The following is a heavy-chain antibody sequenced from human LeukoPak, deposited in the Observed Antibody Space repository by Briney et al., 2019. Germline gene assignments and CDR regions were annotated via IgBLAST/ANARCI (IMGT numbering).Heavy chain of an antibody. CDR1: GGTFSSYA. V-gene: IGHV1-69*01. CDR3: ARDKRHYGYYYMDV. D-gene: IGHD5-24*01. Sequence: ASVKVSCKASGGTFSSYAISWVRQAPGQGLEWMGGIVPIFGTANYAQKFQGRVTITADESTSTAYMELSSLRSEDTAVYYCARDKRHYGYYYMDVWGKGTTVTVSS. J-gene: IGHJ6*03. CDR2: IVPIFGTA.